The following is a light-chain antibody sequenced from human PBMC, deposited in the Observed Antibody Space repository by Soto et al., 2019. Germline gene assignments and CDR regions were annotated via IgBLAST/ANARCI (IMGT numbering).Light chain of an antibody. Sequence: IVLTQSPGTLSLSPGERATLSCRASQSVSSTYLAWYHRKPGQAPRLLIYGASSRATGIQDRFSGGGSGTDFTLTISRLEPEDFAVYYCQQYHNSPPTFGQGTRLEIK. J-gene: IGKJ5*01. CDR2: GAS. V-gene: IGKV3-20*01. CDR3: QQYHNSPPT. CDR1: QSVSSTY.